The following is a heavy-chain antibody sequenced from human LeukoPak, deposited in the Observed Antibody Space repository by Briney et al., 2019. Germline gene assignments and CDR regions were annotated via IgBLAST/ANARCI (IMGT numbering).Heavy chain of an antibody. CDR3: AKKWGVGTTTLDYFDY. V-gene: IGHV3-23*01. J-gene: IGHJ4*02. D-gene: IGHD1-26*01. CDR1: GFTFSNFG. CDR2: ISGSGGNM. Sequence: GGSLRLSCTATGFTFSNFGTAWVRQAPGQGLEWVSTISGSGGNMYQADSVKGRFTISRDNSKNTLYLQMNSLTDDDTAVYYCAKKWGVGTTTLDYFDYWGQGTLVTVSS.